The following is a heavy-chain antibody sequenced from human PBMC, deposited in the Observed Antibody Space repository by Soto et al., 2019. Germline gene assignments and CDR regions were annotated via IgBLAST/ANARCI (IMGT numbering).Heavy chain of an antibody. CDR3: ERDSGVVGPTLDQ. CDR2: IWYDGSKK. Sequence: QVQLVESGGGVVQPGRSPRLSCAASGFTFSSYGMHWVRQAPGKGLEWVAVIWYDGSKKYYADSVKGRFTISRDDSKNTLYLQMNSVRAEDTAVYYCERDSGVVGPTLDQWGQGTLLTVGS. J-gene: IGHJ1*01. V-gene: IGHV3-33*01. D-gene: IGHD1-26*01. CDR1: GFTFSSYG.